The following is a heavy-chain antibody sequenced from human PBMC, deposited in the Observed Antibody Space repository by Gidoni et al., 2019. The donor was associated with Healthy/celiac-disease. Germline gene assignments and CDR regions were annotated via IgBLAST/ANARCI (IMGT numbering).Heavy chain of an antibody. D-gene: IGHD6-13*01. CDR1: GFPFRSYS. CDR2: ISSSSSTI. Sequence: EVQLVESGGGLVQPGGSLSLSCAASGFPFRSYSMNWVRQAPGKGLEWVSYISSSSSTIYYADSVKGRFTISRDNAKDSLYLQMNSLRAEDTAVYYCARDEGSSSWYVGVIFDYWGQGTLVTVSS. V-gene: IGHV3-48*01. CDR3: ARDEGSSSWYVGVIFDY. J-gene: IGHJ4*02.